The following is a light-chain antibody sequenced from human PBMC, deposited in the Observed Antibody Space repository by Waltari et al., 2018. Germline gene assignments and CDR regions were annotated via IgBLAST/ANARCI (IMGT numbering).Light chain of an antibody. J-gene: IGLJ3*02. CDR2: YKSDSDK. CDR3: MVWHSSAWV. CDR1: SGFSIGTYK. V-gene: IGLV5-45*01. Sequence: QAVLTQPASLSASLGASASLTCTLRSGFSIGTYKISWYQKKPGSPPQFLLRYKSDSDKYQDSGVPSRFSGSKDPSANAGILLISGLQSEDEADYYCMVWHSSAWVFGGGTKLTVL.